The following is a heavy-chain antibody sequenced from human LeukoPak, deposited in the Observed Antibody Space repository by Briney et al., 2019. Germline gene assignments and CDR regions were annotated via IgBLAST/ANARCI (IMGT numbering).Heavy chain of an antibody. V-gene: IGHV3-21*01. Sequence: GGSLRLSCAASGFTFSGYTMNWVRQAPGKGLEWVSSISSSSSYIYYADSVKGRFTISRDKAKNLLYLQMNSLRAEDTAVYYCARGHSSGWYDYLDYWGQGTLVTVSS. CDR1: GFTFSGYT. CDR2: ISSSSSYI. J-gene: IGHJ4*02. D-gene: IGHD6-19*01. CDR3: ARGHSSGWYDYLDY.